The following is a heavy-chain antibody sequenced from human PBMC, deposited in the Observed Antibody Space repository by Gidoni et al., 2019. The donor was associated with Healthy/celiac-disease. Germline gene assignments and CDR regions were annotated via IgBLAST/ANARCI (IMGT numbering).Heavy chain of an antibody. CDR3: AKDRVSTGLEFPYFDY. V-gene: IGHV3-23*01. CDR2: ICGICCST. Sequence: EVQLLESGGGLVQPGGSLRRSCAAYGFPFSSDAMSWVRQAPGRGLEWVSAICGICCSTYYADSVKGRFTISRDNSKNTLYLQMNSLRAEDTAVYYCAKDRVSTGLEFPYFDYWGQGTLVTVSS. CDR1: GFPFSSDA. D-gene: IGHD3-10*01. J-gene: IGHJ4*02.